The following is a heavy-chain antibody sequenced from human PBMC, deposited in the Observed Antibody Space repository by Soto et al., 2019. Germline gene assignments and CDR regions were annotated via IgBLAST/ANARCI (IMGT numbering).Heavy chain of an antibody. V-gene: IGHV6-1*01. Sequence: PSQTLSLTCAISGDSVSSTNGAWNWVRLSPSRGLEWLGRTYYRSEWHNDYAVSVRGRITINPDTSRNQYSLHLNSMTPEDTAVYYCVRGWALEYWGQGTQVTVSS. J-gene: IGHJ4*02. CDR1: GDSVSSTNGA. CDR3: VRGWALEY. CDR2: TYYRSEWHN.